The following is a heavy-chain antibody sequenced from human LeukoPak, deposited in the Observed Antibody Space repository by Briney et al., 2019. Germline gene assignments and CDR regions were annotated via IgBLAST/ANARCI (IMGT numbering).Heavy chain of an antibody. Sequence: PGGSLRLSCAASGFTFSSYGMHWVRQAPGKGLEWVAVIWYDGSNKYYADSVKGRFTISRDNSKNTLYLQMNSLRAEDTAVYYCARRARDSRGTGGNWFDPWGQGTLDTASS. CDR3: ARRARDSRGTGGNWFDP. V-gene: IGHV3-33*01. CDR2: IWYDGSNK. CDR1: GFTFSSYG. J-gene: IGHJ5*02. D-gene: IGHD3-22*01.